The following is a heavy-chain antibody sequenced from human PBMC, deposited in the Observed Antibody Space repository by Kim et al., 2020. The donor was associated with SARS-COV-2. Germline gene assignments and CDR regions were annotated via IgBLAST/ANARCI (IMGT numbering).Heavy chain of an antibody. Sequence: ASVKVSCKASGYTFTGYYMHWVRQAPGQGLEWMGWINPNSGGTNYAQKFQGRVTMTRDTSISTAYMELSRLRSDDTAVYYCARVLRWELRIYYYGMDVWGQGTTVTVSS. CDR1: GYTFTGYY. D-gene: IGHD1-26*01. CDR2: INPNSGGT. J-gene: IGHJ6*02. CDR3: ARVLRWELRIYYYGMDV. V-gene: IGHV1-2*02.